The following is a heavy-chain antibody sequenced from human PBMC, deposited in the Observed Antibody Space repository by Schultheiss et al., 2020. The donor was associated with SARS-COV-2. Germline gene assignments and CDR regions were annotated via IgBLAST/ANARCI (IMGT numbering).Heavy chain of an antibody. CDR3: ARGLGYCSSTSCYNWFDP. J-gene: IGHJ5*02. V-gene: IGHV4-59*08. Sequence: SQTLSLTCTVSGGSISSYYWSWIRQPPGKGLEWIGYIYYSGSTNYNPSLKSRVTISVDTSKNQFSLKLSSVTAADTAVYYCARGLGYCSSTSCYNWFDPWGQGTLGTVSS. CDR2: IYYSGST. D-gene: IGHD2-2*02. CDR1: GGSISSYY.